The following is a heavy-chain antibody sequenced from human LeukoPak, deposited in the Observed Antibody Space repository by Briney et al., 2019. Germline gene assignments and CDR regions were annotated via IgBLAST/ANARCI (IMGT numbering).Heavy chain of an antibody. Sequence: GESLKISCNASGYSFTSIWIGWVRQMPGKGLEWVWIIYPRDSDTRYSPSFQGQVTISADKSISTAYLQWSSLKAADTAMYYCAKGGSGPARRIDFWGQGALVTVSS. CDR2: IYPRDSDT. D-gene: IGHD6-19*01. V-gene: IGHV5-51*01. CDR3: AKGGSGPARRIDF. CDR1: GYSFTSIW. J-gene: IGHJ4*02.